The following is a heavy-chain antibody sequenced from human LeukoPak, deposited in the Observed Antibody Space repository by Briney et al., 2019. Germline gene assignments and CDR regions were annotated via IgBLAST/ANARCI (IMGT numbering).Heavy chain of an antibody. CDR3: ASWSGYSYGYLAFDI. Sequence: SETLSLTCAVSGDSISTNHWWSWVRQPPGKGLEWIGEVYHSGSTNYNPSLKSRVTISVDTSKNQFSLKLSSVTAADTAVYYCASWSGYSYGYLAFDIWGQGTMVTVSS. V-gene: IGHV4-4*02. CDR1: GDSISTNHW. J-gene: IGHJ3*02. CDR2: VYHSGST. D-gene: IGHD5-18*01.